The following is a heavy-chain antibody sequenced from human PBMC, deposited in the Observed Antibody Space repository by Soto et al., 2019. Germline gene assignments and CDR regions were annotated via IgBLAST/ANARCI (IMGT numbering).Heavy chain of an antibody. J-gene: IGHJ6*02. D-gene: IGHD3-9*01. V-gene: IGHV1-8*01. CDR2: MNPNSGNT. CDR3: AILTDGYYYYGMDV. CDR1: GYTFTSYD. Sequence: QVQLVQSGAEVKKPGASVKVYCKASGYTFTSYDINWVRQATGQGLEWMGWMNPNSGNTGYAQKFQGRVTMTRNTSIITAYMELRSLRSEDTAVYYCAILTDGYYYYGMDVWGQGTTVTVSS.